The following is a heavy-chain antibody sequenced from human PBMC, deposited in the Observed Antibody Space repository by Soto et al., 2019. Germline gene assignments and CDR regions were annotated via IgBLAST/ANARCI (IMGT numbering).Heavy chain of an antibody. V-gene: IGHV4-4*02. CDR3: ARVLDVNTAAGSYFDY. D-gene: IGHD6-13*01. J-gene: IGHJ4*02. CDR1: GGSISSSNW. Sequence: QVQLQESGPGLVKPSGTLSLTCAVSGGSISSSNWWSWVRQPPGKGLEWIGEIYHSGSTNYNPSLKRRVTISVDKSKNQFSLKLSSVTAADTAVYYWARVLDVNTAAGSYFDYWGQGTLVTVSS. CDR2: IYHSGST.